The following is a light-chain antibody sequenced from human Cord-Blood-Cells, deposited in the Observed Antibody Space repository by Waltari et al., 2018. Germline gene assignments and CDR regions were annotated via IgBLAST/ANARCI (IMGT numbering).Light chain of an antibody. CDR2: GKN. V-gene: IGLV3-19*01. Sequence: SSELTQDPAVSVALGQTVRITCQGDSLRSYYASWYQQKPGQAPVLGIYGKNNRPSGIPDRFAGSRSGNTASLTITGAQAEDEADYYCNSRDSSGNHLVFGGGTKLTVL. CDR1: SLRSYY. CDR3: NSRDSSGNHLV. J-gene: IGLJ2*01.